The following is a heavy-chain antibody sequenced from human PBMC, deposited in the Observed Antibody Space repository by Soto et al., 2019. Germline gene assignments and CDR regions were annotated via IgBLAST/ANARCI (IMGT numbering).Heavy chain of an antibody. J-gene: IGHJ4*02. Sequence: SETLSLTCTVSGRSISSSSYYWGWIRQPPGKGREWIGSIYYSGSTYYNPSLKSRVTISVDTSKNQFSLKLSSVTAADTAVYYCARIYYYDSSGGADYWGQG. CDR3: ARIYYYDSSGGADY. CDR2: IYYSGST. D-gene: IGHD3-22*01. V-gene: IGHV4-39*01. CDR1: GRSISSSSYY.